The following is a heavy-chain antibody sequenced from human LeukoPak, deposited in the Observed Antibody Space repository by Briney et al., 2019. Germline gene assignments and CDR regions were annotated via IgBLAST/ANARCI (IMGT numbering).Heavy chain of an antibody. J-gene: IGHJ6*03. CDR1: GGTFSSYA. CDR2: IIPIFGTA. CDR3: ARGATEVTSVIHMDV. Sequence: SVKVSCKASGGTFSSYAISWVRQAPGQGLEWMGGIIPIFGTANYALKFQDRVTMTTDTSTSTVYMELRSLISDDTAVYYCARGATEVTSVIHMDVWGKGTTVIVSS. D-gene: IGHD4-17*01. V-gene: IGHV1-69*05.